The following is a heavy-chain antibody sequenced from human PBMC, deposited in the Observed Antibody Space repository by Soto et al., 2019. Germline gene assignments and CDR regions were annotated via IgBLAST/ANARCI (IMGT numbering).Heavy chain of an antibody. V-gene: IGHV1-8*01. D-gene: IGHD3-3*01. CDR1: GYTFTSYD. CDR3: ERVDFWSGYYPHYFDY. Sequence: QVQLVQSGAEVKKPGASVKVSCKASGYTFTSYDINWVRQATGQGLEWMGWMNPNSGNTGYAQKFQGRVTMTRNTSISTAYMELSSLRSEDTAVYYCERVDFWSGYYPHYFDYWGQGTLVTVSS. CDR2: MNPNSGNT. J-gene: IGHJ4*02.